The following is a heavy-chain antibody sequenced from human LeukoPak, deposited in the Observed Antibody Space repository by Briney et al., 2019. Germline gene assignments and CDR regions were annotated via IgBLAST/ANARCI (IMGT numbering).Heavy chain of an antibody. Sequence: PGGSLRLSCAASGFTFDHYAMHWVRQAPARGLEGVSSISWNSCSIGHADSVKGRFTISRDNAKNSLYLQMNSLRAEDTALYYCAKDIGSNYEWYFQHWGRGTLVTVSS. D-gene: IGHD4-11*01. J-gene: IGHJ1*01. CDR3: AKDIGSNYEWYFQH. V-gene: IGHV3-9*01. CDR1: GFTFDHYA. CDR2: ISWNSCSI.